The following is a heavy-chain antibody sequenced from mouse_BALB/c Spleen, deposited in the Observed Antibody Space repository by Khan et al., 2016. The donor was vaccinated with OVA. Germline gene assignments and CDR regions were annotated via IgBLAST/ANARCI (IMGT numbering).Heavy chain of an antibody. J-gene: IGHJ1*01. V-gene: IGHV5-9-3*01. D-gene: IGHD1-1*01. CDR2: ISSGGDYT. Sequence: EVQLVESGGGLLKPGGSLKLSCAASGFTFSSYAMSWVRQTPEKRLDWFATISSGGDYTYYSDSVKGRFTISRDNAKNTLCLQMSSLRSEDTAMYYCARPPITSVVATSCWFFDVWGAGTTVTVSS. CDR1: GFTFSSYA. CDR3: ARPPITSVVATSCWFFDV.